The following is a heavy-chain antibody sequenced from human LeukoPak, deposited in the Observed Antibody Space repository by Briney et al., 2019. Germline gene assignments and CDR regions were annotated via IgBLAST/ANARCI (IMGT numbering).Heavy chain of an antibody. J-gene: IGHJ1*01. CDR3: ARDHGATYYYGSGSYVDFQP. CDR1: GFTYSSYS. V-gene: IGHV3-48*01. CDR2: ISSSSSTL. Sequence: GGSLRLSCAASGFTYSSYSMNWVRHAPGGGREWVSYISSSSSTLYYADSVKGRFTISRDNAKTSLYLQMNSLRAEDTAVYYCARDHGATYYYGSGSYVDFQPWGQGTLVTVSS. D-gene: IGHD3-10*01.